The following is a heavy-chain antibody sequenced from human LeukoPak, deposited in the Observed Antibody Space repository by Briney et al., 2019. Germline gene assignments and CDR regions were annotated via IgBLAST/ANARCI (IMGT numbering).Heavy chain of an antibody. Sequence: PSQTLSLTCTVSGGSISSGDYYWSWIRQPPGKGLEWIGYIYYSGSTYYNPSLKSRVTISVDTSKNQFSLKLSSVTAADTAVYYCARDRGCDFWSGYYFDYWGQGTLVTVSS. J-gene: IGHJ4*02. CDR2: IYYSGST. V-gene: IGHV4-30-4*08. D-gene: IGHD3-3*01. CDR3: ARDRGCDFWSGYYFDY. CDR1: GGSISSGDYY.